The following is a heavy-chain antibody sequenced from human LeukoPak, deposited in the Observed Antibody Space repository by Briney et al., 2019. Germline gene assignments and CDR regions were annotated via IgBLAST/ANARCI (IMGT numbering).Heavy chain of an antibody. D-gene: IGHD5-18*01. J-gene: IGHJ4*02. CDR2: IYYSGST. Sequence: PSETLSLTCTVSGGSISSYYWSWIRQPPGKGLEWIGYIYYSGSTNYNPSLKSRGTISLDTSKNQFSLELSSVPAADTAVYYCARRAPYSYEWSTLDYWGQGTLVTVSS. CDR3: ARRAPYSYEWSTLDY. V-gene: IGHV4-59*08. CDR1: GGSISSYY.